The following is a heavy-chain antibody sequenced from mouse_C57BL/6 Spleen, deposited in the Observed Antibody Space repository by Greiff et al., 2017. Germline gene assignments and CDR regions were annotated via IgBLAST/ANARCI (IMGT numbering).Heavy chain of an antibody. CDR3: ARKDGNYLFSFAY. Sequence: QVQLQQSGPGLVQPSQSLSITCTDSCFSLTSHGVHWVRLSPGKGLEWPGVIWSGGSTDYNAAFISRLSISKDNSKSQVFFKMNSLQADDTAIYYCARKDGNYLFSFAYWGQGTLVTVSA. V-gene: IGHV2-2*01. J-gene: IGHJ3*01. D-gene: IGHD2-1*01. CDR1: CFSLTSHG. CDR2: IWSGGST.